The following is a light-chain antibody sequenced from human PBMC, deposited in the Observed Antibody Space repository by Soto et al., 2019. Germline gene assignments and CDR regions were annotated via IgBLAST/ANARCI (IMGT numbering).Light chain of an antibody. V-gene: IGKV1-39*01. CDR2: GAS. CDR3: LQTDNLPRT. J-gene: IGKJ1*01. CDR1: LTIGDS. Sequence: DIQMTQSPSSLSASVGDRVTITCRASLTIGDSLSWFQQKAGKPPTLLIYGASALQSGVPARFSGSGSGTDFTLTISNMQREDFATYYCLQTDNLPRTFGQGTKVEFK.